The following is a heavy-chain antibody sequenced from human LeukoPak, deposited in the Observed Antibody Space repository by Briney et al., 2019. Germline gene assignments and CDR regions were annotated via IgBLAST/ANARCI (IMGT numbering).Heavy chain of an antibody. CDR1: GFTFNSSA. V-gene: IGHV3-23*01. CDR2: ISASSASI. CDR3: ARDCSTTTCYKAFDY. J-gene: IGHJ4*02. D-gene: IGHD2-2*02. Sequence: GGSLRLSCAASGFTFNSSAMSWVRQAPGKGLEWVSAISASSASIFYADFVKGRFTISRDNSKNTLYPQMNSLRAEDTAVYYYARDCSTTTCYKAFDYWGQGTLVTVSS.